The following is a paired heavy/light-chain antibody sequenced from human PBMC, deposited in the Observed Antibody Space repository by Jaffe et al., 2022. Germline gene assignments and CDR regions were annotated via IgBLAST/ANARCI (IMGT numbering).Heavy chain of an antibody. CDR1: GFTFSSYA. CDR2: ISGSGGST. Sequence: EVQLLESGGGLVQPGGSLRLSCAASGFTFSSYAMSWVRQAPGKGLEWVSAISGSGGSTYYADSVKGRFTISRDNSKNTLYLQMNSLRAEDTAVYYCAKGSWGGYDILTGNDAFDIWGQGTMVTVSS. V-gene: IGHV3-23*01. J-gene: IGHJ3*02. D-gene: IGHD3-9*01. CDR3: AKGSWGGYDILTGNDAFDI.
Light chain of an antibody. Sequence: SYELTQPPSVSVSPGQTASITCSGDKLGDKYACWYQQKPGQSPVLVIYQDSKRPSGIPERFSGSNSGNTATLTISGTQAMDEADYYCQAWDSSKGVFGTGTKVTVL. CDR3: QAWDSSKGV. CDR2: QDS. J-gene: IGLJ1*01. CDR1: KLGDKY. V-gene: IGLV3-1*01.